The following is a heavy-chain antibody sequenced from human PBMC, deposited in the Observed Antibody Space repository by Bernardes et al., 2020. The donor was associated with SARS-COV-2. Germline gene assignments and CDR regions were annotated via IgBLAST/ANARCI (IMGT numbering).Heavy chain of an antibody. Sequence: GGSLRLSCAASGLSVSAYYMLWVRQAPGKGLEWVSILYMDGDTYYADSVKGRFTISRDTAKNTLFLQMNNVGAEDTAVYYCGFGTIANDIDQWGQGTLVTVSS. J-gene: IGHJ4*02. D-gene: IGHD2-21*01. CDR3: GFGTIANDIDQ. CDR2: LYMDGDT. CDR1: GLSVSAYY. V-gene: IGHV3-53*01.